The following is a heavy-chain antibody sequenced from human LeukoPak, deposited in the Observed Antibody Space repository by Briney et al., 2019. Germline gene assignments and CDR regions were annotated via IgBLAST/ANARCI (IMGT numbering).Heavy chain of an antibody. J-gene: IGHJ5*02. CDR3: ARDGRVAGTGENWFDP. D-gene: IGHD6-19*01. V-gene: IGHV1-46*01. CDR1: GYTFTSYY. Sequence: ASVKVSCEASGYTFTSYYMRWVRQAPGQGLEWMGIINPSGGSTSYAQKFQGRVTMTRDTSTSTVYMELSSLRSEDTAVYYCARDGRVAGTGENWFDPWGQGTLVTVSS. CDR2: INPSGGST.